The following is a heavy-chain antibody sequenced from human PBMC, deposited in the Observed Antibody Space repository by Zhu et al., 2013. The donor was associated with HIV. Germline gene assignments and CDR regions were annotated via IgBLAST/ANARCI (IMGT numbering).Heavy chain of an antibody. Sequence: QVQLVQSGAEVKKPGSSVKVSCKASGGTFSSYAISWVRQAPGQGLEWMGGIIPIFGTANYAQKFQGRVTITADKSTSTAYMELSSLRSEDTAVYYCARVFFIVVVVAATYGDYYYGMDVWGQGTTVTVSS. CDR1: GGTFSSYA. V-gene: IGHV1-69*06. CDR2: IIPIFGTA. J-gene: IGHJ6*02. D-gene: IGHD2-15*01. CDR3: ARVFFIVVVVAATYGDYYYGMDV.